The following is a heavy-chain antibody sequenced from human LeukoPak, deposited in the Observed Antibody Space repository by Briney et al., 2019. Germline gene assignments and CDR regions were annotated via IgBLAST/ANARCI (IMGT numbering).Heavy chain of an antibody. CDR3: TTEAPIVVVVAATGDPSQDWFDP. D-gene: IGHD2-15*01. CDR1: GFTFSNAW. V-gene: IGHV3-15*01. Sequence: GGSLRLSCAASGFTFSNAWMSWVRQAPGKGLEWVGRIKSKTDGGTTDYAAPVKGRFIISRDDSKNTLYLQMNSLKTEDTAVYYCTTEAPIVVVVAATGDPSQDWFDPWGQGTLVTVSS. J-gene: IGHJ5*02. CDR2: IKSKTDGGTT.